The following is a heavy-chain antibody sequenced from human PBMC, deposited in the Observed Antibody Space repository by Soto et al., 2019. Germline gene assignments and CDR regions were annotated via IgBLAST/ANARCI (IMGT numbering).Heavy chain of an antibody. CDR1: GYTLTELS. D-gene: IGHD3-10*01. CDR3: ATWGYGSGSYPAYYYYMDV. V-gene: IGHV1-24*01. Sequence: GASVKLSCKVSGYTLTELSMHWVRQAPGKGLEWMGGFDPEDGETIYAQKFQGRVTMTEDTSTDTAYMELSSLRSEDTAVYYCATWGYGSGSYPAYYYYMDVWGKGTTVTVSS. CDR2: FDPEDGET. J-gene: IGHJ6*03.